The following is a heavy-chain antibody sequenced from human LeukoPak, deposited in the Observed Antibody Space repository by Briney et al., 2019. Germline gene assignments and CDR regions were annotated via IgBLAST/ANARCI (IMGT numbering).Heavy chain of an antibody. D-gene: IGHD5-12*01. J-gene: IGHJ6*02. V-gene: IGHV3-66*01. CDR3: ARDDRDAYDSRHYYAMDV. CDR1: GFTVSNSY. Sequence: GGSLRLSCAASGFTVSNSYMSWVRQVPGKGLEWFSIIYSGGNTYYGDSVKGRFTISRDNSKNTLYLEMNSLRAEDTAVYYCARDDRDAYDSRHYYAMDVWGQATTVTASS. CDR2: IYSGGNT.